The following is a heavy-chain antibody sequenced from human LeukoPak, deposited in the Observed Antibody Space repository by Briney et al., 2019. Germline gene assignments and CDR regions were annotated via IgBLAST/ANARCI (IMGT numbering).Heavy chain of an antibody. CDR2: INPNSGGT. D-gene: IGHD3-22*01. V-gene: IGHV1-2*02. CDR1: GYTFTGYY. Sequence: ASVKVSCKASGYTFTGYYMHWVRQAPGQGLEWMGWINPNSGGTNYAQKFQGRVTMTRDVSTSTVYMELSSLRSEDTAVYYCGRESYDSSGVMVYYYMDVWGKGTTVTVSS. J-gene: IGHJ6*03. CDR3: GRESYDSSGVMVYYYMDV.